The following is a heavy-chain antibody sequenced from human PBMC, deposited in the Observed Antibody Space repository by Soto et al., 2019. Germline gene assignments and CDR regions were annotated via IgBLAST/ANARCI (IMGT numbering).Heavy chain of an antibody. CDR1: GGSFSGYY. Sequence: SETLSLTCAVYGGSFSGYYWSWIRQPPGKGLEWIGEINHSGSTNYNPSLKSRVTISVDTSKNQFSLKLSSVTAADTAVYYCARGHDFWSGYYRQDYYYYMDVWGKGTTVT. CDR2: INHSGST. V-gene: IGHV4-34*01. CDR3: ARGHDFWSGYYRQDYYYYMDV. J-gene: IGHJ6*03. D-gene: IGHD3-3*01.